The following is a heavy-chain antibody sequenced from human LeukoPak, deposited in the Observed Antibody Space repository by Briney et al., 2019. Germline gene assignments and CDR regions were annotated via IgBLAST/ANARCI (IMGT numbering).Heavy chain of an antibody. CDR1: GGSVSRSNW. CDR2: IHHSGST. CDR3: ARTEAFCSDTSCSNWFDP. D-gene: IGHD2-2*01. Sequence: SGTLSLTCAVSGGSVSRSNWWNWVRQPPGKGLEWIGEIHHSGSTNYNPSLKSRVTMSVGKSKNQFSLKLSSVTAADTAVYYCARTEAFCSDTSCSNWFDPWGQGTLVTVSP. V-gene: IGHV4-4*02. J-gene: IGHJ5*02.